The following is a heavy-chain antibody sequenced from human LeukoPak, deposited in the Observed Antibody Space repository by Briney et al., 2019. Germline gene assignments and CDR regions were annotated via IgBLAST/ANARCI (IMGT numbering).Heavy chain of an antibody. CDR1: GASFSTNY. CDR3: ARLYQQSKWKYYYYYMDV. Sequence: SETLSLTCSVSGASFSTNYWSWIRQPPRGGLEWVAYVFDSGSPNYNPSLKRRVTISLATSTPPLSLRLSSVTAADTAVYYCARLYQQSKWKYYYYYMDVWGKGTAVTVSS. CDR2: VFDSGSP. V-gene: IGHV4-59*01. J-gene: IGHJ6*03. D-gene: IGHD1-1*01.